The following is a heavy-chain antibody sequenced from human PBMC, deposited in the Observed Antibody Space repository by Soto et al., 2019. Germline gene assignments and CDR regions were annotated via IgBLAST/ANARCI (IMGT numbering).Heavy chain of an antibody. V-gene: IGHV1-69*13. CDR2: IIPIFGTA. J-gene: IGHJ4*02. D-gene: IGHD3-22*01. CDR1: GGTFSSYA. CDR3: EMWDYYDSSGYDY. Sequence: SVKVSCKASGGTFSSYAISWVRQAPGQGLEWMGGIIPIFGTANYAQKFQGRVTITADESTSTAYMELSSLRSEDTAMYYCEMWDYYDSSGYDYWGQGTLVTVSS.